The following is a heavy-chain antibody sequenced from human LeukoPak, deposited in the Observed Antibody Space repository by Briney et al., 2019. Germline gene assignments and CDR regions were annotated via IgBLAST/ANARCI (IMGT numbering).Heavy chain of an antibody. V-gene: IGHV3-74*01. CDR2: ISPTRSTT. Sequence: PGGSLRLSCTASGFSFSGHWMHWARQLPGKGLVWVSRISPTRSTTSYADSVKGRFTVSRDNAKNTLYLQVNNLRAEDTAVYYCARGPNSNWSGLDFWGQGTLLTVSS. J-gene: IGHJ4*02. D-gene: IGHD6-6*01. CDR3: ARGPNSNWSGLDF. CDR1: GFSFSGHW.